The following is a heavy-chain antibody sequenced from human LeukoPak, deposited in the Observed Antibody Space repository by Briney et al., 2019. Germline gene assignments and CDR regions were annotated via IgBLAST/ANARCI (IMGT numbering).Heavy chain of an antibody. J-gene: IGHJ4*02. CDR1: GFAVINNY. Sequence: GGSLRLSCAASGFAVINNYMTWVRQAPGKGLEWVSVFYTGGGTYYADSVRGRFTISRDNANNSLYLQMNSLRAEDTAVYYCAKNSGSYYGGGYWGQGTLVTVSS. CDR2: FYTGGGT. D-gene: IGHD1-26*01. V-gene: IGHV3-66*01. CDR3: AKNSGSYYGGGY.